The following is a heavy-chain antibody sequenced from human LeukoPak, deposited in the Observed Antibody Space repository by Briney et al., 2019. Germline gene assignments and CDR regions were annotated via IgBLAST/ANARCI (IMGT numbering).Heavy chain of an antibody. Sequence: GGSLRLSCAASGFTFSSYAMHWVRQSLGKGPEWVAVMSYDGFNKYYADSVKGRFTISRDNSKNTLYLQMNSLRAEDTAVYYCAKTKGYSYGYFFDYWGQGTLVTVSS. CDR1: GFTFSSYA. J-gene: IGHJ4*02. D-gene: IGHD5-18*01. V-gene: IGHV3-30*18. CDR3: AKTKGYSYGYFFDY. CDR2: MSYDGFNK.